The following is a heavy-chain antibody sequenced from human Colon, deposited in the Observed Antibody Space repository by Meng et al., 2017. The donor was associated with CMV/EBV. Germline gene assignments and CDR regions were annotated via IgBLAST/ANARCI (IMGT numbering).Heavy chain of an antibody. CDR1: GFALSPYY. J-gene: IGHJ6*02. CDR3: ARGYDSARALYYDGMDV. V-gene: IGHV3-21*01. Sequence: GESLKISCAASGFALSPYYMNCVRQAPGKGLEWVSSISSSSRNIYYADSVRGRFTISRDNAENSLYLQMNNLIADDTAIYYCARGYDSARALYYDGMDVWGQGTTVTVSS. CDR2: ISSSSRNI. D-gene: IGHD5-12*01.